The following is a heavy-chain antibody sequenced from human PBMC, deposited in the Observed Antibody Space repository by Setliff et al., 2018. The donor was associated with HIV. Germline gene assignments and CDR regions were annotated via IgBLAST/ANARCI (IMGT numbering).Heavy chain of an antibody. CDR3: ATRPRIAARPFDY. J-gene: IGHJ4*02. D-gene: IGHD6-6*01. CDR1: GVSVGSGDYY. CDR2: IFHSGDT. V-gene: IGHV4-31*03. Sequence: SETLSLTCSVSGVSVGSGDYYWHWIRQHPEKALEWIGCIFHSGDTYYNPSLKSRISMSVDTSKNQFSLELTSLTAADTAVYYCATRPRIAARPFDYWGQGTLVTVSS.